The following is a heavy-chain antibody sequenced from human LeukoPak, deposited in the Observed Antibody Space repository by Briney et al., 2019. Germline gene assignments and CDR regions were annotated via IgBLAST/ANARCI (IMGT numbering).Heavy chain of an antibody. CDR2: ISYDGSNK. V-gene: IGHV3-30*18. D-gene: IGHD3-3*01. J-gene: IGHJ4*02. Sequence: GGSLRLSCAASGFTFRSYGMHWVRQAPGKGLEWVAVISYDGSNKYYADSVKGRFTISRDNSKNTLYLQMNSLRAEDTAVYYCAKDRKSTIFGVVHYYFDYWGQGTLVTVSS. CDR1: GFTFRSYG. CDR3: AKDRKSTIFGVVHYYFDY.